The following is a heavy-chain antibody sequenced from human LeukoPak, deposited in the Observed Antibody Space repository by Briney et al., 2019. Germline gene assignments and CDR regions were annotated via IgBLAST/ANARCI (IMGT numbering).Heavy chain of an antibody. CDR3: ARDNGRGYPVYFGH. Sequence: ASVKASCKASGYTFTGYYIHWVRQAPGQGLEWMGWINPIGGGTNYAQKFQGRVTMTRDTSITTAYMEMSSLRSDGTAVYYCARDNGRGYPVYFGHWGQGTLVTVAS. J-gene: IGHJ4*02. V-gene: IGHV1-2*02. D-gene: IGHD3-22*01. CDR1: GYTFTGYY. CDR2: INPIGGGT.